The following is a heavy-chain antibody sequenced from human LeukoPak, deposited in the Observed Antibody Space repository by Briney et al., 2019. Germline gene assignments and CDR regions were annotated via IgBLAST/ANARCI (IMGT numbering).Heavy chain of an antibody. CDR2: ISAYNGNT. D-gene: IGHD4-17*01. Sequence: ASVKVSCRASGYTFTSYGISWVRQAPGQGLEWMGWISAYNGNTNYAQKLQGSVTMTTDTSTSTAYVELRSLRSDDTAVYYCARDTQDYGDYAPWFDPWGQGTLVTVSS. CDR3: ARDTQDYGDYAPWFDP. J-gene: IGHJ5*02. V-gene: IGHV1-18*01. CDR1: GYTFTSYG.